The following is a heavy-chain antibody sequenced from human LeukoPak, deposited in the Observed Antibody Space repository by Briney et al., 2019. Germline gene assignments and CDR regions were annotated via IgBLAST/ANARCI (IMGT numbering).Heavy chain of an antibody. CDR3: AKGGASVTRYVDY. CDR1: GFTFSSCS. J-gene: IGHJ4*02. CDR2: MSNSGENT. V-gene: IGHV3-30*18. Sequence: GGSLRLSCAASGFTFSSCSMQWVRQTPGKGLEWVGIMSNSGENTFYGEAVKGRFTISRDNSQNTLYLQMNSLRPEDTAVYYCAKGGASVTRYVDYWGQGTLVTVSS. D-gene: IGHD4-17*01.